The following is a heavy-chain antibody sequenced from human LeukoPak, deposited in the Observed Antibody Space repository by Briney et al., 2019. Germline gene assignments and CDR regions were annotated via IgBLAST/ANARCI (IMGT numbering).Heavy chain of an antibody. CDR1: GFTVSNNY. CDR3: ARDRYSYGFALDC. CDR2: VYSGGST. J-gene: IGHJ4*02. D-gene: IGHD5-18*01. V-gene: IGHV3-66*02. Sequence: PGGSLRLSCAASGFTVSNNYMSWVRQAPGKGLEWVSVVYSGGSTYSADSVKGRFTISRDNSKNTLYLQMNSLRAEDSAVCYCARDRYSYGFALDCWGQGTLVTVSS.